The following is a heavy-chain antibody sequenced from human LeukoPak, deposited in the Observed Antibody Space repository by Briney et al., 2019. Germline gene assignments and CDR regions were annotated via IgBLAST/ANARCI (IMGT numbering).Heavy chain of an antibody. CDR3: ARVVEGAIEGDSVLAY. CDR1: GFTFSSYS. V-gene: IGHV3-21*01. CDR2: ISSSSSYI. J-gene: IGHJ4*02. Sequence: SGGSLRLSCAASGFTFSSYSMNWVRQAPGKGLEWVSSISSSSSYIYYADSVKGRFTISRDNAKNSLYLQMNSLRAEDTAVYYCARVVEGAIEGDSVLAYWGQGTLVTVSS. D-gene: IGHD5/OR15-5a*01.